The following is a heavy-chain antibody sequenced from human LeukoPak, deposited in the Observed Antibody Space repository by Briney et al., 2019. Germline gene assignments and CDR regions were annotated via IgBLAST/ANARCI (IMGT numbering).Heavy chain of an antibody. CDR1: GLSFGDYT. Sequence: PGGSLRLSCEASGLSFGDYTMHWVRQAPGKGLEWVSVIYSGGSTYYADSVKGRFTISRDNSKNTLYLQMNSLRAEDTAVYYCARDDYGDYFGYWGQGTLVTVSS. CDR2: IYSGGST. V-gene: IGHV3-53*01. D-gene: IGHD4-17*01. J-gene: IGHJ4*02. CDR3: ARDDYGDYFGY.